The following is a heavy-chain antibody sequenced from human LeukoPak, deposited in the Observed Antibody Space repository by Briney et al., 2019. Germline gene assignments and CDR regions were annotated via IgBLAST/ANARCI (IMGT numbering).Heavy chain of an antibody. CDR1: GLTFSAYW. D-gene: IGHD3-16*01. V-gene: IGHV3-74*01. CDR3: ARFYGGSAFDT. CDR2: INSDGFSI. J-gene: IGHJ3*02. Sequence: GGSLRLSCAASGLTFSAYWMHWVRQAPGKGLVWVSRINSDGFSITYADSVKGRFTISRDNAKNTLYLHMNSLRGEDTAVYYCARFYGGSAFDTWGQGTMVTVSS.